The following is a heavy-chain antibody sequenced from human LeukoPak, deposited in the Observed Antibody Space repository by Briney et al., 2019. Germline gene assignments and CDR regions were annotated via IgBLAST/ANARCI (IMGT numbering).Heavy chain of an antibody. CDR2: IRYDGSNK. J-gene: IGHJ4*02. Sequence: GGSLRLSCAASGFTFSSYGMHWVRQAPGKGLEWVAFIRYDGSNKYYADSVKGRFTISRDNSKNTLYLQMNSLRAEDTAVYYCAKDRVSGSYYAPFDYWGQGTLVTVSS. CDR3: AKDRVSGSYYAPFDY. V-gene: IGHV3-30*02. D-gene: IGHD1-26*01. CDR1: GFTFSSYG.